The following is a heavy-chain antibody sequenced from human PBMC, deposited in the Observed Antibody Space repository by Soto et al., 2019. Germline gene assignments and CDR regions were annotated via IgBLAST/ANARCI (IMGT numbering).Heavy chain of an antibody. Sequence: EVQLVESGGGLVQPGGSLRLSCTSSGFTVSDSFSVSSNFMTWVRQAPGKGLEWVSIIYSSGRTNYADSVKGRFTISRDISKNTLYLQMNSLRAEDTAVYYCARDRCSSTSCYKDEGGLDTWGQGTLVTVSS. CDR2: IYSSGRT. D-gene: IGHD2-2*02. V-gene: IGHV3-66*01. J-gene: IGHJ5*02. CDR1: GFTVSDSFSVSSNF. CDR3: ARDRCSSTSCYKDEGGLDT.